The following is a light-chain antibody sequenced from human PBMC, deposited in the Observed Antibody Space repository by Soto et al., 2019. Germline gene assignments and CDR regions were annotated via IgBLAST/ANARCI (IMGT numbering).Light chain of an antibody. CDR1: QSVSSSY. CDR3: QKYGTT. J-gene: IGKJ2*01. CDR2: GAS. Sequence: ESVLTQSPGTLSLSPGERATLSCRASQSVSSSYLAWYQQKPGQAPRLLIYGASSRATGIPDRFSGSGSGTDFTLTISRLEPEDFAVYYCQKYGTTFGQGTKLEIK. V-gene: IGKV3-20*01.